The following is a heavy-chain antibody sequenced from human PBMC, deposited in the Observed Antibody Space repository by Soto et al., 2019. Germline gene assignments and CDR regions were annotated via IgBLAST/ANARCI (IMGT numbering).Heavy chain of an antibody. V-gene: IGHV4-59*08. CDR3: ARLLTTVTNWCDP. Sequence: QVQLQESGPGLVKPSETLSLTCTVSGGSISSYYWSWIRQPPGKGLEWIGYIYYSGCTNYNPSLTSRVTISVDTSKNQCSLKLSSVTAADTAVYYCARLLTTVTNWCDPWGQGTLVTVSS. J-gene: IGHJ5*02. CDR2: IYYSGCT. CDR1: GGSISSYY. D-gene: IGHD4-4*01.